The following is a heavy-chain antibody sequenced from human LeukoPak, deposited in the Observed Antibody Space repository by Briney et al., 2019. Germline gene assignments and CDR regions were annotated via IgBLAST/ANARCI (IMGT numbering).Heavy chain of an antibody. CDR2: INQSGSA. CDR1: GGSFSGHY. D-gene: IGHD3-22*01. CDR3: ARGQPRNFDSSGYYSGGLYDYDF. Sequence: PSETLSLTCAVSGGSFSGHYWSWIRQPPGKGLEWIGEINQSGSAKYNPSLKSRVSISVHLSKNEFSLELNSVTAADTAVYYCARGQPRNFDSSGYYSGGLYDYDFWGQGTQVTVSS. J-gene: IGHJ4*02. V-gene: IGHV4-34*01.